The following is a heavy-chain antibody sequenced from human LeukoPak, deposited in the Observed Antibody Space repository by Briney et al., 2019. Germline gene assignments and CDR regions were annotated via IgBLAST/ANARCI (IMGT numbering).Heavy chain of an antibody. D-gene: IGHD3-16*01. J-gene: IGHJ6*03. CDR2: MNPNSGNT. CDR3: ARAAPWGGVYYYMDV. V-gene: IGHV1-8*03. CDR1: GYTFTSYD. Sequence: GASVKVSCKASGYTFTSYDINWVRQATGQGLEWMGWMNPNSGNTGYAQKFQGRVTITKNTSISTAYVELSSLRSEDTAVYYCARAAPWGGVYYYMDVWGKGTTVTVSS.